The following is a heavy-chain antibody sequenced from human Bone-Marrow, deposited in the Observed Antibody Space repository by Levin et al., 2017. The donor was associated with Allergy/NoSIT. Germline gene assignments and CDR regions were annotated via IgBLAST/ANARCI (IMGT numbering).Heavy chain of an antibody. V-gene: IGHV3-74*01. CDR3: ASEFDY. J-gene: IGHJ4*02. Sequence: ASVKVSCAASGFTFSSYWMHWVRQAPGKGLVWVSRINSDGSSTSYADSVKGRFTISRDNAKNTLYLQMNSLRAEDTAVYYCASEFDYWGQGTLVTVSS. CDR2: INSDGSST. CDR1: GFTFSSYW.